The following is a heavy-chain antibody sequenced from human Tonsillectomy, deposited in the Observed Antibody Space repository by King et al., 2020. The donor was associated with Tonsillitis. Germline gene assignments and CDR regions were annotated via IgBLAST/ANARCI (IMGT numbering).Heavy chain of an antibody. J-gene: IGHJ6*02. CDR3: AKGVARDVDWLVATHGMDV. CDR2: ISGSGGST. CDR1: GFTFSNYA. D-gene: IGHD3/OR15-3a*01. Sequence: VQLVESGGGLVQPGGSLRLSCAASGFTFSNYAMSWVRQAPGKGLEWVSAISGSGGSTYYADSVKGRFTISRDNSKNTLYLQMNSLRAEDTAVYHCAKGVARDVDWLVATHGMDVWGQGTTVTVSS. V-gene: IGHV3-23*04.